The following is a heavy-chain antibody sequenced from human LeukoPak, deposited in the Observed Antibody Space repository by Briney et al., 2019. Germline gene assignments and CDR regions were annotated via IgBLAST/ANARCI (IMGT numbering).Heavy chain of an antibody. J-gene: IGHJ6*02. CDR2: ITPFNGNT. CDR3: AREKYGNYYDSSGYYPPYYYYYGMDV. D-gene: IGHD3-22*01. CDR1: GYTFTYRY. V-gene: IGHV1-45*02. Sequence: ASVKVSCKASGYTFTYRYPHWVRQAPGQALEWMGWITPFNGNTNYAQQFQDRVTITRDRSRNTVYMELNSLRSEDTAVYYCAREKYGNYYDSSGYYPPYYYYYGMDVWGQGTTVTVSS.